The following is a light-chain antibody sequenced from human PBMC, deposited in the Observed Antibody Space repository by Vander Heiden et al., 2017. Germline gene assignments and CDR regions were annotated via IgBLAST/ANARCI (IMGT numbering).Light chain of an antibody. V-gene: IGKV3-11*01. CDR1: QSVSSY. J-gene: IGKJ5*01. CDR3: QQRSNGPPIT. Sequence: DIVLPQSPATLSLSPGERATLPCRASQSVSSYLAWYQQKPGQAPRLLIYDASNRATGIPARFSGSGSGTDFTLTISSLEPEDFAVYYCQQRSNGPPITFGQGTRLEMK. CDR2: DAS.